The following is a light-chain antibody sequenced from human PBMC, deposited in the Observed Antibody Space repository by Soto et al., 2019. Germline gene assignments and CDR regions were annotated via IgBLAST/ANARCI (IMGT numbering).Light chain of an antibody. Sequence: TKSRATLSFLAGERAALSCRASQSVSSYLTWYQQKPGQAPRLLIYDASNRATGIPARFSGSGSGTDFTLTISSLEPEDFAVYYCQQRSNWPLTFGGGTKVDI. CDR2: DAS. V-gene: IGKV3-11*01. CDR1: QSVSSY. J-gene: IGKJ4*01. CDR3: QQRSNWPLT.